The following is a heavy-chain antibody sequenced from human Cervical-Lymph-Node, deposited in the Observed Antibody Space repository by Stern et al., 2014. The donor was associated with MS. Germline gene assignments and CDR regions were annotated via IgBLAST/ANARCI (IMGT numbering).Heavy chain of an antibody. CDR1: GASITSYY. CDR2: IYYSGTT. V-gene: IGHV4-59*01. Sequence: EQLVESGPGLLRPSETLSLTCTVSGASITSYYWSWIRQPPGKGLEWIGYIYYSGTTNYNASLKGRVAISIDTSKTQFSLRLSSVTAADTAVYYCARATDLWGQGTLVTVSS. CDR3: ARATDL. J-gene: IGHJ5*02.